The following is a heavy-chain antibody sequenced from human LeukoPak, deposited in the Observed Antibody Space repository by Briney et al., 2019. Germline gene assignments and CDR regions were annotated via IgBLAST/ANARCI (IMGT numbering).Heavy chain of an antibody. CDR3: AGDPATTVTTYAY. V-gene: IGHV3-21*01. CDR1: GFTFSSYS. CDR2: VSTGSNYI. D-gene: IGHD4-17*01. J-gene: IGHJ4*02. Sequence: PGGSLRLSCTASGFTFSSYSLNWVRQAPGKGLEWVSSVSTGSNYIYYADSVKGRFTISRDNAKNSLYLQMNSLRAEDTAVYYCAGDPATTVTTYAYWGQGTLVTVSS.